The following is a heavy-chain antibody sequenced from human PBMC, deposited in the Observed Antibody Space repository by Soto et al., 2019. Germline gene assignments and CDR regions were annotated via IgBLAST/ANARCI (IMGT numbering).Heavy chain of an antibody. Sequence: QVQLVQSGAEVKKPGSSVKVSCKASGGTFSSYAISWVRQAPGQGLEWMGGIIPIFGTANYAQKFQGRVTITADESTSTAYMELSSLRSEDTAVYYCARLTILVYEVAAAAGGMDVWGQGTTVTVSS. V-gene: IGHV1-69*12. D-gene: IGHD6-13*01. J-gene: IGHJ6*02. CDR2: IIPIFGTA. CDR1: GGTFSSYA. CDR3: ARLTILVYEVAAAAGGMDV.